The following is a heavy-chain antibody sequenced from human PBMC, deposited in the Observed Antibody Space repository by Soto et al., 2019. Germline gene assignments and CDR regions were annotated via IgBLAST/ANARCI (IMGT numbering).Heavy chain of an antibody. CDR3: ARDHYDFWSGYWNY. CDR2: IKQDGSAK. V-gene: IGHV3-7*01. CDR1: GFTFSSYW. J-gene: IGHJ4*02. Sequence: EVQLVESGGGLVQPGGSLRLSCAASGFTFSSYWMSWVRQAPGKGLEWVANIKQDGSAKYYVDSVKGRFTISRDNAKNSLYLQMNSLRAEDTAVYYCARDHYDFWSGYWNYWGQGTLVTVSS. D-gene: IGHD3-3*01.